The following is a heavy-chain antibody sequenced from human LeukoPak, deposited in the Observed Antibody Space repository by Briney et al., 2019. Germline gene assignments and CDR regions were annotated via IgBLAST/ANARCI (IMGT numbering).Heavy chain of an antibody. J-gene: IGHJ4*02. CDR1: GGSISSGSYY. Sequence: SETLSLTCTVSGGSISSGSYYWNWIRQPAGKGLEWIGRIYSSGSTNYNPSLKSRVTISVDTSKNQFSLKLSSVTAADTAVYYCARERGGSYSWGQGTLVTVSS. CDR3: ARERGGSYS. D-gene: IGHD1-26*01. CDR2: IYSSGST. V-gene: IGHV4-61*02.